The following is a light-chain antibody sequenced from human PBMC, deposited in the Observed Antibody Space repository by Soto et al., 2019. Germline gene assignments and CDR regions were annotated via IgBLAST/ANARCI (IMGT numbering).Light chain of an antibody. CDR1: QNLLSSSNNKNY. CDR2: WAS. Sequence: DVVMTQSPDSLAVSLGERAAINCKSSQNLLSSSNNKNYLAWYQQRPGQPPKLLMYWASTRELGVPDRFSGSGSGTEFTLTISSLQAEDVAAYYCQQYYSTTPTFGQGTKEELK. V-gene: IGKV4-1*01. CDR3: QQYYSTTPT. J-gene: IGKJ1*01.